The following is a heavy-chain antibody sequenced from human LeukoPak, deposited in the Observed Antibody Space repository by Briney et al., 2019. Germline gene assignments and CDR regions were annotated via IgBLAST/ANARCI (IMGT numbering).Heavy chain of an antibody. CDR2: IYASGST. Sequence: SETLSLTCTVSGGSISSYYWSWIRQPAGKGLEWIGRIYASGSTDYNPSLKSRITMSVDTSKNQFSLKLSSVTAADTAVYYCARDDRMSAFDIWGQGTTVTISS. V-gene: IGHV4-4*07. CDR1: GGSISSYY. J-gene: IGHJ3*02. CDR3: ARDDRMSAFDI.